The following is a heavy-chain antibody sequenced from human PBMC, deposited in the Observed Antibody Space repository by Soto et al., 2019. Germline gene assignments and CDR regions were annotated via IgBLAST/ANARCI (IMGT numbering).Heavy chain of an antibody. J-gene: IGHJ3*02. CDR1: GFTFSSYE. CDR3: ARRTYYYDSSGEGFAFDI. Sequence: GGSLRLSCAASGFTFSSYEMNWVRQAPGEGLEWVSYISSSGSTIYYADSVKGRFTISRDNAKNSLYLQMNSLRAEDTAVYYCARRTYYYDSSGEGFAFDIWGQGTMVTVSS. D-gene: IGHD3-22*01. V-gene: IGHV3-48*03. CDR2: ISSSGSTI.